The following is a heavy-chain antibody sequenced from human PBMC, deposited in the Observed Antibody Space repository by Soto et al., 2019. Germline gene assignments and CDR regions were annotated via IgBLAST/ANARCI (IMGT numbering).Heavy chain of an antibody. D-gene: IGHD2-2*03. J-gene: IGHJ5*02. V-gene: IGHV4-30-2*01. CDR2: IYHSVST. CDR1: GCSSSSGGYS. CDR3: AWIPGP. Sequence: QLQLQESGSGLVKPSQTLSLTCAVSGCSSSSGGYSWSWIRQPPGTGLEWIGYIYHSVSTYYNPSLKSRVTISVDRSKNQFSLKLSSVTAADTAVYFCAWIPGPWGKGTLVTVSS.